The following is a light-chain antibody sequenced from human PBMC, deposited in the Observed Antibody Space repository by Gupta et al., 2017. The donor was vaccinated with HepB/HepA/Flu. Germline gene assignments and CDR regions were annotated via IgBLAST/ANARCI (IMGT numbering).Light chain of an antibody. CDR3: QQYYSDSSS. V-gene: IGKV1-5*03. CDR2: KAS. Sequence: DIQMTQSPSTLPASVGDRVTITCRASKSIGSWLAWYQQKPGKAPKLLIYKASSLESGVPSRFSGSGSGTEFTLTISRLQPDDFATYSCQQYYSDSSSFGQGTKLEIK. CDR1: KSIGSW. J-gene: IGKJ2*04.